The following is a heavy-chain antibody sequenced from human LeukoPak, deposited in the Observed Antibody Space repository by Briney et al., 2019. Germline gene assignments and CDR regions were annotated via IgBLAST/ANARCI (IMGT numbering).Heavy chain of an antibody. D-gene: IGHD6-13*01. Sequence: PGGSLRLSCAASGFTFSSYAMSWVRQAPGKGLEWVSAISGSGGSTYYADSVKGRFTISRDNSKNTLYLQVNSLRAEDTAVYYCARGYLADYSGSWIDETIFDQWGQGTLVTVSS. V-gene: IGHV3-23*01. CDR1: GFTFSSYA. CDR3: ARGYLADYSGSWIDETIFDQ. CDR2: ISGSGGST. J-gene: IGHJ4*02.